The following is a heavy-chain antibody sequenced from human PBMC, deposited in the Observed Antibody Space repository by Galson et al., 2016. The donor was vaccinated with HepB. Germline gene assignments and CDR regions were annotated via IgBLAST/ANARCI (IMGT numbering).Heavy chain of an antibody. V-gene: IGHV1-18*01. CDR1: GYTFIHYG. D-gene: IGHD4-17*01. J-gene: IGHJ4*02. Sequence: SVKVSCKASGYTFIHYGISWVRQAPGQGLEWMGWISTDNGDINYAQKFQGRLSMTTDTSTSTAYMELRSLRSDDSAVYYCARTAVTGPSFFSFGGQGTLVSVSS. CDR3: ARTAVTGPSFFSF. CDR2: ISTDNGDI.